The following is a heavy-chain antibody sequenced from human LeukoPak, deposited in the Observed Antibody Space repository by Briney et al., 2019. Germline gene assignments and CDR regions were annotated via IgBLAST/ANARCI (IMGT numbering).Heavy chain of an antibody. CDR3: TRDLGVDTTMIFFDF. D-gene: IGHD5-18*01. Sequence: GASVKVSCKASGYTFTSFGISWVRQAPGQGLEGMGWSSAYNGKTNYAQKFQARVTMTTETSTSTAYMEVRSLRSDDTAVYYCTRDLGVDTTMIFFDFWGQGSLVTVSS. CDR2: SSAYNGKT. V-gene: IGHV1-18*01. CDR1: GYTFTSFG. J-gene: IGHJ4*02.